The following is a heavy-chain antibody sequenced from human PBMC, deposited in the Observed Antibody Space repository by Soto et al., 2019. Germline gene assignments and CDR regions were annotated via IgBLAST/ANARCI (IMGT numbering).Heavy chain of an antibody. CDR2: ISYDGSNK. CDR1: GFTFSSYG. V-gene: IGHV3-30*18. D-gene: IGHD3-9*01. J-gene: IGHJ5*02. Sequence: QRLSCAASGFTFSSYGMHWVRQAPGKGLEWVAVISYDGSNKYYADSVKGRFTISRDNSKNTLYLQMNSLRAEDTAVYYCAKGFAVRYFDWLLTADPWGQGTLVTVSS. CDR3: AKGFAVRYFDWLLTADP.